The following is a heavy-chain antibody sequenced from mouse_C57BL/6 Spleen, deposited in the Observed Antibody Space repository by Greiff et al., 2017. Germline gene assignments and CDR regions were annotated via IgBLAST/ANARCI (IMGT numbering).Heavy chain of an antibody. D-gene: IGHD2-4*01. CDR1: GYTFTGYW. CDR3: AIWDDYVEKCAY. V-gene: IGHV1-50*01. J-gene: IGHJ3*01. Sequence: QVQLQQPGAELVKPGASVKLSCKASGYTFTGYWMQWVKQRPGQGLEWIGEIDPSDGDTNYNQKFKGKATLTVDTSSSTAYLQLSSLTSEGSAVDYCAIWDDYVEKCAYWGQGTLVTVSA. CDR2: IDPSDGDT.